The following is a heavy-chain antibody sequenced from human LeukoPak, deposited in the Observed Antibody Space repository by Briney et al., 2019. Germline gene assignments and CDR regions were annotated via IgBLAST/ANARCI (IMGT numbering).Heavy chain of an antibody. J-gene: IGHJ6*03. Sequence: PGGSLRLSCAASGVTFSSHGMSWVRQAPGKGLEWVSTISGSGYNTYYADSVMGRFTISRDNSKNTMYLQMNSLRAEDTAVYYCARAGIAVAGYYYYYYMDVWGKGTTVTISS. D-gene: IGHD6-19*01. CDR2: ISGSGYNT. V-gene: IGHV3-23*01. CDR3: ARAGIAVAGYYYYYYMDV. CDR1: GVTFSSHG.